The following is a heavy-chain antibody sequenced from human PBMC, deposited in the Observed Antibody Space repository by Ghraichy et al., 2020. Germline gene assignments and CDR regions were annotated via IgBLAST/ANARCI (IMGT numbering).Heavy chain of an antibody. J-gene: IGHJ4*02. V-gene: IGHV3-21*01. D-gene: IGHD1-26*01. Sequence: GESLNISCAASGFTFSSYSMNWVRQAPGKGLEWVSSISSSSSYIYYADSVKGRFTISRDNAKNSLYLQMNSLRAEDTAVYYCATYSGSYRKGFDYWGQGTLVTVCS. CDR1: GFTFSSYS. CDR2: ISSSSSYI. CDR3: ATYSGSYRKGFDY.